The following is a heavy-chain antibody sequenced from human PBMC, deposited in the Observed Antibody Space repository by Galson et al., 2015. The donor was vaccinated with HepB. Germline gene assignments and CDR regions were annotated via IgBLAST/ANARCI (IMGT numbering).Heavy chain of an antibody. CDR1: GFTFDDYG. CDR2: INWNGGST. D-gene: IGHD6-13*01. V-gene: IGHV3-20*04. J-gene: IGHJ4*02. Sequence: SLRLSCAASGFTFDDYGMSWVRQAPGKGLEWVSGINWNGGSTGYADSVKSRFTISRDNSKNSLYLQMNSLRTEDTALYYCAKDGEAAAGALPPYFDYWGQGTLVTVSS. CDR3: AKDGEAAAGALPPYFDY.